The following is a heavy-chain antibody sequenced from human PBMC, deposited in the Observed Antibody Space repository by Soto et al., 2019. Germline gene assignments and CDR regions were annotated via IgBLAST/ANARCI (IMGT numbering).Heavy chain of an antibody. Sequence: GGSLRLSCAASGFTFSSYGMSWVRQAPGKGLEWVSAVSSSGGTTNYAGSVKGRFTISRDNSKNTLYLQMNSLRAEDTAVYYCAKVSRGAVVPAAMYWGQGTLVTVSS. CDR3: AKVSRGAVVPAAMY. CDR2: VSSSGGTT. V-gene: IGHV3-23*01. D-gene: IGHD2-2*01. J-gene: IGHJ4*01. CDR1: GFTFSSYG.